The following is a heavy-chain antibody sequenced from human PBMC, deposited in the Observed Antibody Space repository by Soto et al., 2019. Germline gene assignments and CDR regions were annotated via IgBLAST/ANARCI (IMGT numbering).Heavy chain of an antibody. CDR2: IYYSGST. V-gene: IGHV4-59*01. CDR1: GGSISSYY. D-gene: IGHD2-8*01. CDR3: ARCGLMVYGAFDI. J-gene: IGHJ3*02. Sequence: PSETLSLTCTVSGGSISSYYWSWIRQPPGKGLEWIGYIYYSGSTNYNPSLKSRVTISVDTSKNQFSLKLSSVTAADTAVYYCARCGLMVYGAFDIWGQGTMVTVSS.